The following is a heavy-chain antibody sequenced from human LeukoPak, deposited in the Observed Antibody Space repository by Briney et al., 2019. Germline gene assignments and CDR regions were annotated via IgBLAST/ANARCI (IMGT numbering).Heavy chain of an antibody. J-gene: IGHJ4*02. Sequence: SVKVSCKASGGTFSSYAISWVRQAPGQGLEWMGGIIPIFGTANYAQKFQGRVMITADESTSTAYMELSSLRSEDTAVYYCARDGYYYDSSGYFFDYWGQGTLVTVSS. CDR3: ARDGYYYDSSGYFFDY. D-gene: IGHD3-22*01. CDR2: IIPIFGTA. V-gene: IGHV1-69*13. CDR1: GGTFSSYA.